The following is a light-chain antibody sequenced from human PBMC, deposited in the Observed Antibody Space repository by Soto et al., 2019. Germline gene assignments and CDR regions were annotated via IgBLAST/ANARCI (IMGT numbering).Light chain of an antibody. CDR2: VAS. V-gene: IGKV3-15*01. CDR3: QQYNVWPLT. J-gene: IGKJ4*01. CDR1: QSVSSN. Sequence: EIVMTQSPATRSVSPGERATLSCRASQSVSSNLAWYQQKPGQTPKLLIYVASTRATGIPARCSGSGSGTEFTLTISSLQSEDFAVYYCQQYNVWPLTFGGGTKVEFK.